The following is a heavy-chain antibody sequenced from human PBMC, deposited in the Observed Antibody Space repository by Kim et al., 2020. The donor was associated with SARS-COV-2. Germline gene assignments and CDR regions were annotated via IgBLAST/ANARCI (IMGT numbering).Heavy chain of an antibody. V-gene: IGHV4-59*01. Sequence: SETLSLTCTVSGGSISSYYWSWIRQPPGKGLEWIGYIYYSGSTNYNPSLKSRVTISVDTSKNQFSLKLSSVTAADTAVYYCARDGERTFYGMDVWGQGTTVTVSS. J-gene: IGHJ6*02. CDR1: GGSISSYY. CDR3: ARDGERTFYGMDV. CDR2: IYYSGST.